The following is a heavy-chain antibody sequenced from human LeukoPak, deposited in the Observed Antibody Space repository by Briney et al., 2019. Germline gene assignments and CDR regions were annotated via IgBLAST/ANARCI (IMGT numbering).Heavy chain of an antibody. D-gene: IGHD3-10*01. CDR2: ISSSSSTI. J-gene: IGHJ4*02. V-gene: IGHV3-48*02. CDR1: GFTFSSYS. CDR3: ARVEVLLHGSGSYSIDY. Sequence: GGSLRLSCAASGFTFSSYSMNWVRQAPGKGLEWVSYISSSSSTIYYADSVKGRFTISRDNAKNSLYLQMNSLRDEDTAVYYCARVEVLLHGSGSYSIDYWGQGTLVTVSS.